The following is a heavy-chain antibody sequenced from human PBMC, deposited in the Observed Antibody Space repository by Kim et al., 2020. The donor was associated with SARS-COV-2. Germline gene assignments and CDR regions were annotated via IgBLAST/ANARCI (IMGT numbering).Heavy chain of an antibody. CDR3: ARGVVVVVAATVFHWFDP. Sequence: SETLSLTCAVYGGSFSGYYWSWIRQPPGKGLEWIGEINHSGSTNYNPSLKSRVTISVDTSKNQFSLKLSSVTAADTAVYYCARGVVVVVAATVFHWFDPWGQGTVVTVSS. D-gene: IGHD2-15*01. CDR1: GGSFSGYY. V-gene: IGHV4-34*01. J-gene: IGHJ5*02. CDR2: INHSGST.